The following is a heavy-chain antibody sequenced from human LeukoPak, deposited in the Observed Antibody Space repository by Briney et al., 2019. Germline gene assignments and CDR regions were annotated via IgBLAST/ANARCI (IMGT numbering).Heavy chain of an antibody. V-gene: IGHV3-74*03. CDR3: TRELGGNNDY. Sequence: GGSLRLSCAASGFTFSTSWMHWVRQAPGKGLVWVSRINPDGSTVTYADSVKGRFTISRDNAKNTLYLQMNSLRADDTAMYFCTRELGGNNDYWGQGTLATVSS. CDR2: INPDGSTV. J-gene: IGHJ4*02. CDR1: GFTFSTSW. D-gene: IGHD4-23*01.